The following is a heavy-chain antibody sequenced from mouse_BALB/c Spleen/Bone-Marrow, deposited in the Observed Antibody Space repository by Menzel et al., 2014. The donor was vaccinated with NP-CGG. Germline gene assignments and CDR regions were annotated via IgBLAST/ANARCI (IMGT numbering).Heavy chain of an antibody. CDR2: IDPANGNT. Sequence: EVQRVESGAELVKPGASVKLSCTTSGFNIKDTYMHWVKQRPEQGLEWIGRIDPANGNTKYDPKFHGKATITADTSSNTAHLQLSSLTSEDTAVYYCARGGTTATWYFDVWGAGTTVTVSS. CDR1: GFNIKDTY. D-gene: IGHD1-2*01. J-gene: IGHJ1*01. V-gene: IGHV14-3*02. CDR3: ARGGTTATWYFDV.